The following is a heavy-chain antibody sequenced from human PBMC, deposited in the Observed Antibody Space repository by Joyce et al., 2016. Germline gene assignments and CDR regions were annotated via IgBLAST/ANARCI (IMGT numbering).Heavy chain of an antibody. Sequence: QVQLVESGGGVVPPGRSLSLSCAASGFPFSRYAMHWVRQAQGKGREWVAVISSDGTKYYAGSVKGRFTISRDISKNTLYLQMSSLRPEDTAVYYCARAGYGDYVPTYWGQGTLVTVSS. D-gene: IGHD4-17*01. V-gene: IGHV3-30-3*01. CDR3: ARAGYGDYVPTY. CDR2: ISSDGTK. CDR1: GFPFSRYA. J-gene: IGHJ4*02.